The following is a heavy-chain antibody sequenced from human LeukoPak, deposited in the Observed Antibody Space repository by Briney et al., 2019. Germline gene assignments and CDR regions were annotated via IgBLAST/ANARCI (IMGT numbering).Heavy chain of an antibody. J-gene: IGHJ4*02. V-gene: IGHV3-23*01. D-gene: IGHD6-19*01. CDR3: AKEARSSGGTDYFDF. CDR1: GFTFSSYA. Sequence: PGGSLRLSCAASGFTFSSYAMSWVRQAPGKGLEWVSGLSGRGDSKYYADSVKGRFTISRDSSKNTLYLQMDSLRAEDTAVYYCAKEARSSGGTDYFDFWGQGTLVTVSS. CDR2: LSGRGDSK.